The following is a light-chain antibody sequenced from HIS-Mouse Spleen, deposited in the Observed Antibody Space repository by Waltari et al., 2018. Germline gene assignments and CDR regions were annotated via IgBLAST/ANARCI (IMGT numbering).Light chain of an antibody. CDR2: EVS. CDR3: SSYTSSSTVV. Sequence: QSALTQPASVSGSPGQSITISCTGTSRDVGGYNYVPWYHQHPGKAPKLMIYEVSNRPSGVSNRFSGSKSGNTASLTISGLQAEDEADYYCSSYTSSSTVVFGGGTKLTVL. V-gene: IGLV2-14*01. J-gene: IGLJ2*01. CDR1: SRDVGGYNY.